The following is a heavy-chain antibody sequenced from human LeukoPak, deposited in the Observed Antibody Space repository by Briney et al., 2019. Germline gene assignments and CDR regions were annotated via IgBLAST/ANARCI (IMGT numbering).Heavy chain of an antibody. J-gene: IGHJ4*02. V-gene: IGHV4-59*12. CDR3: ARGGYSSGWYKRLYYFDY. Sequence: SETLSLTCTVSGVSIGSYYWSWIRQPPGKGLEWLGYMYYTGSTYYNPSLKSRVTISVDTSKNQFSLKLSSVTAADTAVYYCARGGYSSGWYKRLYYFDYWGQGTLVTVSS. CDR2: MYYTGST. CDR1: GVSIGSYY. D-gene: IGHD6-19*01.